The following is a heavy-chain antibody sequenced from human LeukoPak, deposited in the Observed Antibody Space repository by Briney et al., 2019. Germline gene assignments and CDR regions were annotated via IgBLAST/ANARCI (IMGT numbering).Heavy chain of an antibody. CDR3: ARVNNIAAAWRGFDP. J-gene: IGHJ5*02. CDR2: MNPNSGNT. V-gene: IGHV1-8*01. D-gene: IGHD6-13*01. Sequence: GASVKVSCKASGYTFTSYDINWVRQATGQGLEWMGWMNPNSGNTGYAQKFQGRVTMTRNTSISTAYMELSSLRSKDTAVYYCARVNNIAAAWRGFDPWGQGTLVTVSS. CDR1: GYTFTSYD.